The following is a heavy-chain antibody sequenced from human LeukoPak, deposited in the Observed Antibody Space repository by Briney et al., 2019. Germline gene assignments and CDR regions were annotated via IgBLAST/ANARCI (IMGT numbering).Heavy chain of an antibody. J-gene: IGHJ4*02. CDR2: IYYSGST. Sequence: SETLSLTCTVSGGSISSYYWSWIRQPPGKGLEWIGYIYYSGSTNYNPSLKSRVTISVDTSKNQFSLKLSSVTAADTAVYYCARARQHYYDSSAYFHYWGQGTLVTVSS. CDR1: GGSISSYY. CDR3: ARARQHYYDSSAYFHY. D-gene: IGHD3-22*01. V-gene: IGHV4-59*12.